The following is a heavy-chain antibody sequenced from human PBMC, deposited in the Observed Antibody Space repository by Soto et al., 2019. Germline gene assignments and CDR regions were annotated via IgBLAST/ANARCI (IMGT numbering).Heavy chain of an antibody. Sequence: QVQLVQSGAEVRKPGASVKVSCKASGYTFTSFYMHWVRQAPGQGLEWMGIINPSGTTTDYAQKFPGRVTMTRDTSTSTYYMELSSLTSEDTAVYFCAKSQIARHYYHGMEVWGQGTAVTASS. CDR3: AKSQIARHYYHGMEV. CDR1: GYTFTSFY. CDR2: INPSGTTT. J-gene: IGHJ6*02. V-gene: IGHV1-46*01.